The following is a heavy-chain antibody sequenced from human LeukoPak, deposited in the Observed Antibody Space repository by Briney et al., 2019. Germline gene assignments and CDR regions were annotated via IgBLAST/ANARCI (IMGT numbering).Heavy chain of an antibody. V-gene: IGHV5-51*01. CDR3: ARHDVRTVPSPIAFDI. Sequence: GGSLKISCKGSGYRFTSYWIGGARQMPGKGLEGMGIIYPGDSDTRYSPSFQGQVTNSDDQTNSIPALEWTHLKAPGPALLSQARHDVRTVPSPIAFDIWGQGTMVTVSS. CDR1: GYRFTSYW. D-gene: IGHD3/OR15-3a*01. J-gene: IGHJ3*02. CDR2: IYPGDSDT.